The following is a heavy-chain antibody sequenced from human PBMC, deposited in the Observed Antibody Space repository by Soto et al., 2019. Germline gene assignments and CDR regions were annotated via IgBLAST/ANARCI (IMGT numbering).Heavy chain of an antibody. J-gene: IGHJ4*02. CDR2: IYSCGST. V-gene: IGHV3-53*01. CDR3: AKDAIMVSSSFNYFDF. D-gene: IGHD6-13*01. Sequence: GGSLRLSCAASGFTVSSNYMSWVRQAPGKGLEWVSVIYSCGSTYYADSVKGRFTISRDNSKNTLYLQMNSLSAEDTAIYYCAKDAIMVSSSFNYFDFWGQGALVTVS. CDR1: GFTVSSNY.